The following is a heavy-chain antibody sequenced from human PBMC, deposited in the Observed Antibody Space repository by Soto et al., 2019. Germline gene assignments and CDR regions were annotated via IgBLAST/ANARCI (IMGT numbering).Heavy chain of an antibody. CDR1: GGSFSGYY. J-gene: IGHJ4*01. Sequence: PSETLSLTCAVYGGSFSGYYWSWVRQAPGKGLEWVVNIKPDGSDRYYVDSVKGRFTISRDNAKNSLYLQMNSLRAEDTAVYLSARVASANGWIFDYWGQGSRVTVSS. D-gene: IGHD6-19*01. CDR3: ARVASANGWIFDY. CDR2: IKPDGSDR. V-gene: IGHV3-7*01.